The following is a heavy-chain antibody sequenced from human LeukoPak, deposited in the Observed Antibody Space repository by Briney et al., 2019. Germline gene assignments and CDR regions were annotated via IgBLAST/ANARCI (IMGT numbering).Heavy chain of an antibody. Sequence: QAGGSLRLSCAASGFTFSSYAMHWVRQAPGKGLAWVAVISYDGSNKYYADSVKGRFTISRDNSKNTLYLQMSSLRSEDTAVYYCARWTWFGELLDYWGQGTLVTVSS. CDR3: ARWTWFGELLDY. CDR1: GFTFSSYA. V-gene: IGHV3-30-3*01. J-gene: IGHJ4*02. CDR2: ISYDGSNK. D-gene: IGHD3-10*01.